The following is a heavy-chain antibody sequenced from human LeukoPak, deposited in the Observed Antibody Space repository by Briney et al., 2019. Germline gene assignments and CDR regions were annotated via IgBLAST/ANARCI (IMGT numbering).Heavy chain of an antibody. V-gene: IGHV3-21*01. D-gene: IGHD2-21*02. CDR1: GFTFSSYS. J-gene: IGHJ5*02. CDR3: ARISVAYCGGDCFSGFDP. Sequence: GGSLRLSCAASGFTFSSYSMNWVRQAPGKGLEWVSSISSSSSYIYYADSVKGRFTISRDNAKNSLYLQMNSLRAEDTAVYYCARISVAYCGGDCFSGFDPWGQGTLVTVSS. CDR2: ISSSSSYI.